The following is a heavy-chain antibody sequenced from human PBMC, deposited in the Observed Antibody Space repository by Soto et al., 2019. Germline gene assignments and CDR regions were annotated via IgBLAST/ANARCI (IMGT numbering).Heavy chain of an antibody. D-gene: IGHD1-26*01. J-gene: IGHJ4*02. CDR1: GCTFDDYG. V-gene: IGHV3-20*04. Sequence: SLRLSCTASGCTFDDYGRSCARKAPGKGLEWVSGVNWNGGSTGYADSVKGRFTISRDNAKNSLYLQMNSLRAEDTAFYYCVRGASLNFDYWGQGTLVTVSS. CDR3: VRGASLNFDY. CDR2: VNWNGGST.